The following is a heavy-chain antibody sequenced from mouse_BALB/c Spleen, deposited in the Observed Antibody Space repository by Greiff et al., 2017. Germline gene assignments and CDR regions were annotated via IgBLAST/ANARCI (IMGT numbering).Heavy chain of an antibody. CDR3: ARRNWDYAMDY. J-gene: IGHJ4*01. CDR2: ISDGGSYT. V-gene: IGHV5-4*02. Sequence: EVKLMESGGGLVKPGGSLKLSCAASGFTFSDYYMYWVRQTPEKRLEWVATISDGGSYTYYPDSVKGRFTISRDNAKNNLYLQMSSLKSEDTAMYYCARRNWDYAMDYWGQGTSVTVSS. D-gene: IGHD4-1*01. CDR1: GFTFSDYY.